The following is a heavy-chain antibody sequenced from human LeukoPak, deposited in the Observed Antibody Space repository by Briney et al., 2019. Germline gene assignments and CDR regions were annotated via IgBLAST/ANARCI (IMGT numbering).Heavy chain of an antibody. D-gene: IGHD3-10*01. CDR2: IYPDDSDI. CDR1: GYSFTSYW. J-gene: IGHJ4*02. Sequence: GESLKISCKGSGYSFTSYWIGWVRQMPGKGLEWMGIIYPDDSDIRYSPSFQGQVTISADKSTRTAYLQWSSLKASDSAMYFCARDYGSGSFYYDYWGQGTVVTVSS. CDR3: ARDYGSGSFYYDY. V-gene: IGHV5-51*01.